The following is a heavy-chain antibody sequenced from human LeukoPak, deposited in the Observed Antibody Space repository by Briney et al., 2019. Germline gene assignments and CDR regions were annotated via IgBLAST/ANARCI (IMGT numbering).Heavy chain of an antibody. CDR1: GGSISSGGYY. J-gene: IGHJ1*01. Sequence: SETLSLTCTVSGGSISSGGYYWSWIRQHPGKGLEWIGCIYYSGNTYYNPSLKSRVFISVGTSKNQFSLMLTSVTAADTAVYYCARGGRISNYPTWGQGTPVTVSS. CDR2: IYYSGNT. CDR3: ARGGRISNYPT. D-gene: IGHD4-11*01. V-gene: IGHV4-31*03.